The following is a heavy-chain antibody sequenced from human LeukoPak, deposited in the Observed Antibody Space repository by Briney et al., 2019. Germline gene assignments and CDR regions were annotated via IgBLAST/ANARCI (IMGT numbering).Heavy chain of an antibody. V-gene: IGHV4-34*01. J-gene: IGHJ4*02. CDR1: GGSFSGYY. D-gene: IGHD1-1*01. Sequence: TWETLSLTCAVYGGSFSGYYWSWIRQSPGKGLEWIGEIHPSGALHYNPSLESRINISPDTSMNQFSLKMSSVTIADTAVYYCARGTDPYKVAYWGPGTLVTVSS. CDR2: IHPSGAL. CDR3: ARGTDPYKVAY.